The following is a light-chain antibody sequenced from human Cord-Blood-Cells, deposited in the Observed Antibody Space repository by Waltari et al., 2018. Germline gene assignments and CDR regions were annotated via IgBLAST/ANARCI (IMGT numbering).Light chain of an antibody. Sequence: DIQMTQSPSSLSASVGDRVTITCRASQSISSYLNWYQQKPGKAPKLLIYAASSLQSGVPSRLGGSGSETDFTLTISSLQPEDFATYYCQQSYSTPLTFGGGTKVEIK. J-gene: IGKJ4*01. CDR3: QQSYSTPLT. V-gene: IGKV1-39*01. CDR2: AAS. CDR1: QSISSY.